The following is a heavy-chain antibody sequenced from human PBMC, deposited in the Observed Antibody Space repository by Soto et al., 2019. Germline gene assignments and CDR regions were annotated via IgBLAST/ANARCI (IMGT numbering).Heavy chain of an antibody. V-gene: IGHV2-5*01. J-gene: IGHJ4*02. CDR1: GFSVRTPGMG. CDR3: AHMGYTYGPLFDY. CDR2: IFWNDDK. D-gene: IGHD5-18*01. Sequence: QITLKESGPTLVKPTETLTLTCTFSGFSVRTPGMGVGWIRQPPGKALEWLALIFWNDDKRYIPSLKSRLTSTKGTYNNQVVLTMTNMDPVDTGTYYCAHMGYTYGPLFDYWGQGTLVTVSS.